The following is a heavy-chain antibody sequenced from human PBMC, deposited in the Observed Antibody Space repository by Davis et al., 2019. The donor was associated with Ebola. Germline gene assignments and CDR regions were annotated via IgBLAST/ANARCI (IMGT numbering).Heavy chain of an antibody. CDR3: AGQDRGLGY. D-gene: IGHD3-22*01. Sequence: MPSETLSLTCTVSGGSISSYYWSWIRQPPGKGLEWIGYIYYSGSTYYNPSLKSRVTISVDTSKNQFSLRLTSVTAADTAVYYCAGQDRGLGYWGQGTLVTVSS. J-gene: IGHJ4*02. V-gene: IGHV4-59*01. CDR2: IYYSGST. CDR1: GGSISSYY.